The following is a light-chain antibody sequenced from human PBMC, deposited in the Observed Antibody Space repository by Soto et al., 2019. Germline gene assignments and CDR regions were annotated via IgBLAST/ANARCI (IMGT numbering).Light chain of an antibody. V-gene: IGLV2-8*01. CDR1: SNDVGAYNY. CDR3: NSFAGSNNLI. Sequence: QSVLTQPPSASGSPGQSVTISCTGTSNDVGAYNYVSWYQQHPGKAPKLIIYEVSERPSGVPDRFAGSKSGNTASLTVSGLQAEDEADYFCNSFAGSNNLIFGGGTQLTVL. J-gene: IGLJ2*01. CDR2: EVS.